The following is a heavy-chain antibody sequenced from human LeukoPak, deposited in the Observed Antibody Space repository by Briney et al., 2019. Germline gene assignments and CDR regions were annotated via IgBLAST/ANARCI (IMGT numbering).Heavy chain of an antibody. CDR2: IYYSGST. J-gene: IGHJ4*02. D-gene: IGHD6-13*01. V-gene: IGHV4-39*07. CDR3: AREVIAATIDY. CDR1: GGSISSSSYY. Sequence: PSETLSLTCTVSGGSISSSSYYWGWIRQPPGKGLEWIGSIYYSGSTYYNPSLKSRVTISVDTSKNQFSLKLSSVTAADTAVYYCAREVIAATIDYWGQGTLVTVSS.